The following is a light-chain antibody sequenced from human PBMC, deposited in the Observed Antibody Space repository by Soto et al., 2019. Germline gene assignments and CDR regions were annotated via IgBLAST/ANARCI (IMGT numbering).Light chain of an antibody. CDR2: GAS. J-gene: IGKJ1*01. CDR3: QQDGSSPTWP. CDR1: QSVSSNY. Sequence: ESVLTQSPGTLSLSPGERATLSCRASQSVSSNYLAWYQQKPGQAPRLLIYGASTRATGIPDRFSGSGSGKDVTLPLSRLEPDDSAVYYCQQDGSSPTWPFGQGTKVEIK. V-gene: IGKV3-20*01.